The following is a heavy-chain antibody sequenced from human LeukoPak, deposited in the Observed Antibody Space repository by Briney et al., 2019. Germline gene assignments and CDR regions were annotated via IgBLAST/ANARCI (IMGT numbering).Heavy chain of an antibody. D-gene: IGHD6-13*01. J-gene: IGHJ4*02. CDR2: IYYTGST. V-gene: IGHV4-59*01. CDR3: ARNLIPEQLVLNF. CDR1: GGPISNYY. Sequence: SETLSLTCTVSGGPISNYYWNWIRQPPGKGLEWIGYIYYTGSTNYNPSLKSQVTMSVDTSKNQFSLNLRSVTPEDTAVYYCARNLIPEQLVLNFWGQGTLVTVSS.